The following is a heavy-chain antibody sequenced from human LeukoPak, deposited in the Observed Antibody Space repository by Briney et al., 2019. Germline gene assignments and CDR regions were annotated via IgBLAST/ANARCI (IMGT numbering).Heavy chain of an antibody. CDR1: GFTISSYA. CDR2: ISSSGGST. V-gene: IGHV3-23*01. Sequence: PGGSLRLSCAASGFTISSYAMSWVRRAPGKGLEWVSSISSSGGSTYYADSVKGRFTVSRDNSKNTLYLEMSSLRAEDTAVYYCANQARRTGYYFDNWGQGTLVTVSS. CDR3: ANQARRTGYYFDN. J-gene: IGHJ4*02.